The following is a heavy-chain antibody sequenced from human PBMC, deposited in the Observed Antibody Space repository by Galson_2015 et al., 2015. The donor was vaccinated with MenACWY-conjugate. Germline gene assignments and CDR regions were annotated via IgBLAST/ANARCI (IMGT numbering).Heavy chain of an antibody. Sequence: SLRLSCAASGFTFSSYSMNWVRQAPGKGLEWVSYISSSSSTIYYADSVKGRFTISRDNAKNSLYLQMNSLRAEDTAVYYCASGGAWSGTTPFDYWGQGTLVTVSS. CDR1: GFTFSSYS. V-gene: IGHV3-48*04. D-gene: IGHD1-1*01. CDR3: ASGGAWSGTTPFDY. CDR2: ISSSSSTI. J-gene: IGHJ4*02.